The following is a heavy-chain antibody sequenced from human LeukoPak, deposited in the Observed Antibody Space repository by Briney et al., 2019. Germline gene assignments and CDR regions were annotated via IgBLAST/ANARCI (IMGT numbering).Heavy chain of an antibody. CDR3: ARSRSGYYEDY. V-gene: IGHV3-7*01. CDR2: IKEDGSEK. J-gene: IGHJ4*02. Sequence: GGSLRLSCAPSGFTFSHYWMSWVRQAPGKGLEWVANIKEDGSEKYYVDSVKGRFTISRDNAKNSLSLQVNILRAEDTAVYYCARSRSGYYEDYWGQGTLVTVSS. CDR1: GFTFSHYW. D-gene: IGHD3-22*01.